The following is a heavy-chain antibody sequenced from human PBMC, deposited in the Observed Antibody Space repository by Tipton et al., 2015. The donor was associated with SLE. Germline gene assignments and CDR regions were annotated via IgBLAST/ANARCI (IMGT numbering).Heavy chain of an antibody. CDR3: ARQPIAAAGTSNYFDY. J-gene: IGHJ4*02. V-gene: IGHV4-34*01. D-gene: IGHD6-13*01. CDR2: INHSGST. Sequence: GLVKPSETLSLTCAVYGGSFSGYYWSWIRQPPGKGLEWIGEINHSGSTNYNPSLKSRVTISVDTSKNQFSLKLSSVTAADTAVYYCARQPIAAAGTSNYFDYWGQGTLVTVSS. CDR1: GGSFSGYY.